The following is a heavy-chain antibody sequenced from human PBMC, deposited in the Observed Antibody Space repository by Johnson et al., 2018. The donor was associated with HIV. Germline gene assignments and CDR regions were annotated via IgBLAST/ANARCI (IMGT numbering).Heavy chain of an antibody. Sequence: VQLVESGGGLVQPGGSLRLSCAASGFTFSSYDMHWVRQATGKGLEWVSAIGTAGDTYYPGSVKGRFTISRENAKNTLYLQMNSLRAEDTAVYHCAKSVRASSSGAFDIWGQGTMVTVSS. V-gene: IGHV3-13*01. CDR2: IGTAGDT. CDR3: AKSVRASSSGAFDI. CDR1: GFTFSSYD. D-gene: IGHD2-15*01. J-gene: IGHJ3*02.